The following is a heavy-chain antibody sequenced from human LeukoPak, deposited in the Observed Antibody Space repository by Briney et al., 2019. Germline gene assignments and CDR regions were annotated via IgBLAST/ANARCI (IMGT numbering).Heavy chain of an antibody. Sequence: SETLSLTCTVSGGSISSYYWTWIRQPPGKGLEWIGYIYYSGSTNYNPSLKSRVTISVDTSKNQFSLKLSSVTAADTAVYYCARGKLVGNTGYHFDCWGQGTLVTVSS. CDR1: GGSISSYY. CDR3: ARGKLVGNTGYHFDC. J-gene: IGHJ4*02. V-gene: IGHV4-59*08. CDR2: IYYSGST. D-gene: IGHD5-12*01.